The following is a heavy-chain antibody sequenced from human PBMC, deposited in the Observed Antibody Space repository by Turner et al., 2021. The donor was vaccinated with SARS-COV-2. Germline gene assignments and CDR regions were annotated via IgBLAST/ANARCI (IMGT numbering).Heavy chain of an antibody. J-gene: IGHJ4*02. V-gene: IGHV3-30*18. Sequence: QVQLVASGGGVVQPGRSLRRSCAASGFTFSSYGMHWVRQAPGKGLEWVAVISYDGSNKDYADSVKGRFTISRDNSKNTLYLQMNSLRAEDTAVYYCAKVLGYSSSWYFGGSDYWGQGTLVTVSS. CDR1: GFTFSSYG. CDR3: AKVLGYSSSWYFGGSDY. D-gene: IGHD6-13*01. CDR2: ISYDGSNK.